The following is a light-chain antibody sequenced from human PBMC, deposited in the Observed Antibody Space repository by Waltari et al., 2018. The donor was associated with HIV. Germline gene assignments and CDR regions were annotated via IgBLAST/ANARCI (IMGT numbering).Light chain of an antibody. Sequence: DIQMTQSPSSLSASVGDRVTITCRASQSITNFLNWYQQKPGKAPNLLIYTASSLQSGVPSRFSGSGSGTDFTLTISSLQYEDFATYYCQQSDRTPFTFGPGTKLEIK. CDR3: QQSDRTPFT. CDR2: TAS. J-gene: IGKJ2*01. CDR1: QSITNF. V-gene: IGKV1-39*01.